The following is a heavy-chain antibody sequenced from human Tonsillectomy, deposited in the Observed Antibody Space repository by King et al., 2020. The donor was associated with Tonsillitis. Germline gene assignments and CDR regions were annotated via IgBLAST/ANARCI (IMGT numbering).Heavy chain of an antibody. CDR2: IYTSGST. V-gene: IGHV4-61*02. CDR3: AREYYKFSFDP. Sequence: LQLQESGPGLVKPSQTLSLTCTVSGGSISSGIYYWSWIRQPAGQGLEWIGRIYTSGSTNINSSLKSRVTISVDTSKNQISLRLTSVTAADTAVYFCAREYYKFSFDPWGQGTLVTVSS. D-gene: IGHD3/OR15-3a*01. J-gene: IGHJ5*02. CDR1: GGSISSGIYY.